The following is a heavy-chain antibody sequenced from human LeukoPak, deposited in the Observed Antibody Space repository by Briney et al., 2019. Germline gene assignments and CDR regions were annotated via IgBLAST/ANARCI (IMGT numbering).Heavy chain of an antibody. Sequence: GASVKVSCKSSGYTFTGYYMHWVRQAPGRGLEWMGWINPNSGGTNYAQKFQGRVTMTRDTSISTAYMELSRLRSDDTAVYYCARANDIVVVPAATQYNWFDPWGQGTLVTVSS. V-gene: IGHV1-2*02. CDR2: INPNSGGT. J-gene: IGHJ5*02. D-gene: IGHD2-2*01. CDR3: ARANDIVVVPAATQYNWFDP. CDR1: GYTFTGYY.